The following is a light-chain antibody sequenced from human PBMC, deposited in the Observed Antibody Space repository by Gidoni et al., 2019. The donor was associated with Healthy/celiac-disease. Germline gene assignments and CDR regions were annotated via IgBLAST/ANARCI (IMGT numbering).Light chain of an antibody. CDR1: QSISSW. V-gene: IGKV1-5*03. CDR2: KAS. Sequence: DIQMTKSPSTLSASVGDRVTITCRASQSISSWLARYQQKPGKAPKLLIYKASSLESGVPSRFSGSGSGTEFTLTISSLQPDDFATYYCQQYNSYPLTFGGGTKVEIK. J-gene: IGKJ4*01. CDR3: QQYNSYPLT.